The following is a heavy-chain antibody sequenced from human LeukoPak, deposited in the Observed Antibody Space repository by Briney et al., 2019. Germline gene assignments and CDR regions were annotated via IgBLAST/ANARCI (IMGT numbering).Heavy chain of an antibody. CDR1: NXXS. J-gene: IGHJ6*02. CDR3: GRIAINANNGMDV. V-gene: IGHV3-48*01. CDR2: IGGSSSSI. D-gene: IGHD1/OR15-1a*01. Sequence: NXXSMSWVRQAPGKGLEWLSYIGGSSSSICYADSVKGRFTISRDNAKNSLYLQMNSLGTEHTAVYYCGRIAINANNGMDVWGQGTTVTVSS.